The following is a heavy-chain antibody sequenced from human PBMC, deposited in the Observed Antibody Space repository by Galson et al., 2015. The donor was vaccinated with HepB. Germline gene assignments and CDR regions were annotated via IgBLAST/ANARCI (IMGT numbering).Heavy chain of an antibody. Sequence: SVKVSCKASGGTFSSYAISWVRQAPGQGLEWMGRIIPILGIANYAQKFQGRVTIAADKSTSTAYMELSSLRSEDTAVYYCAIWSRWATINHYDAFDIWGQGTMVTVSS. J-gene: IGHJ3*02. V-gene: IGHV1-69*04. D-gene: IGHD5-24*01. CDR1: GGTFSSYA. CDR2: IIPILGIA. CDR3: AIWSRWATINHYDAFDI.